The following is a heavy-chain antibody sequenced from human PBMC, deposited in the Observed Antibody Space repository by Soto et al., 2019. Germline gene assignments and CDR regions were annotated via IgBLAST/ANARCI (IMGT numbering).Heavy chain of an antibody. CDR3: ARDRITTRGDAFDL. Sequence: QVQLVQSGAEVRKPGSSVKVSCKAPGGTFSTYIISWVRQAPGQGLEWMGRINPIPDITNYAQKFQGRVTVTADRSTSKAYMELTSLKAEDKAVYYCARDRITTRGDAFDLWGQGTMVTVSS. J-gene: IGHJ3*01. V-gene: IGHV1-69*08. CDR1: GGTFSTYI. CDR2: INPIPDIT. D-gene: IGHD3-3*01.